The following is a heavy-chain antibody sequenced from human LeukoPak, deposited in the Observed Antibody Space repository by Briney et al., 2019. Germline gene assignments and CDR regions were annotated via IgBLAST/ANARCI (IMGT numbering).Heavy chain of an antibody. V-gene: IGHV4-59*11. J-gene: IGHJ6*04. D-gene: IGHD3-10*01. Sequence: SETLSLTCSVSGCSIRSHYWSWIRQPPGKGLEWIGYIHYSGSTNYNPSLTNRVTISVDTSNSQFSLKLISVTAADTAVYYCARVRIMVRGGGMDVWGKGTTVTVST. CDR1: GCSIRSHY. CDR2: IHYSGST. CDR3: ARVRIMVRGGGMDV.